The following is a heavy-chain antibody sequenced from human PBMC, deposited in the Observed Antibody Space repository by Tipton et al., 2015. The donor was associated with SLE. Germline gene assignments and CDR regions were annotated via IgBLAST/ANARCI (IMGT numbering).Heavy chain of an antibody. CDR3: ARDLAARGGHYFDY. V-gene: IGHV4-61*02. D-gene: IGHD6-6*01. J-gene: IGHJ4*02. CDR2: IYTSGST. Sequence: LRLSCTVSGGSISSGSYYWSWIRQPAGKGLEWIGRIYTSGSTNYNPSLKSRVTMSVDTSKNQFSLKLSSVTAADTAVYYCARDLAARGGHYFDYWGQGTLVTFSS. CDR1: GGSISSGSYY.